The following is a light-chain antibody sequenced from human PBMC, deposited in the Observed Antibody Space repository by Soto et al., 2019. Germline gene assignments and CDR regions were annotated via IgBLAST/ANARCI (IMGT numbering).Light chain of an antibody. Sequence: EIVLTQSPGTLSWSPGERATLSCRASQSVSSYLAWYQQKPGQAPRLLIYDASTRATGISARFSGSGSGTDFTLTISSLEPEDFAVYYCQQRSNWPVTFGQGTRVEVK. J-gene: IGKJ1*01. V-gene: IGKV3-11*01. CDR1: QSVSSY. CDR2: DAS. CDR3: QQRSNWPVT.